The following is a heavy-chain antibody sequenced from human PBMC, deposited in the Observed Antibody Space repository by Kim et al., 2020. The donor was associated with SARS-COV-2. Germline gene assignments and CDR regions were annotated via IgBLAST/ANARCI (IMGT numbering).Heavy chain of an antibody. CDR3: TTEVAYYDSSGSSRVNYYYYGMDV. Sequence: GGSLRLSCAASGFTFSNAWMSWVRQAPGKGLEWVGRIKSKTDGGTTDYAAPVKGRFTISRDDSKNTLYLQMNSLKTEDTAVYYCTTEVAYYDSSGSSRVNYYYYGMDVWGQGTTVTVSS. J-gene: IGHJ6*02. CDR1: GFTFSNAW. D-gene: IGHD3-22*01. CDR2: IKSKTDGGTT. V-gene: IGHV3-15*01.